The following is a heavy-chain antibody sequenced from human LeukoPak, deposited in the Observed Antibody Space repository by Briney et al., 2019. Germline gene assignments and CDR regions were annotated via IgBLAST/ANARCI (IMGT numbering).Heavy chain of an antibody. CDR3: ARGRNPTMVATVY. Sequence: GASVKVSCRASGYTFTSYYMHWVRQAPGQGLEWMGWINPNSGGTNYAQKFQGRVTMTRDTSISTAYMELSRLRSDDTAVYYCARGRNPTMVATVYWGQGTLVTVSS. V-gene: IGHV1-2*02. CDR1: GYTFTSYY. CDR2: INPNSGGT. D-gene: IGHD5-12*01. J-gene: IGHJ4*02.